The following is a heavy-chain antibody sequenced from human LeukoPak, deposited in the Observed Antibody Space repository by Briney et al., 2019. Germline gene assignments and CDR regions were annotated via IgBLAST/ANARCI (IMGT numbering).Heavy chain of an antibody. CDR3: ARVVGDYYDSSGSNSYYFDY. D-gene: IGHD3-22*01. V-gene: IGHV4-59*01. CDR1: GGSISSYY. Sequence: PSETLSLTCTVSGGSISSYYWSWIRQPPGKGLEWIGYIYYSGSTNCNPSLKSRVTISVDTSKNQFSLKLSSVTAADTAVYYCARVVGDYYDSSGSNSYYFDYWGQGTLVTVSS. J-gene: IGHJ4*02. CDR2: IYYSGST.